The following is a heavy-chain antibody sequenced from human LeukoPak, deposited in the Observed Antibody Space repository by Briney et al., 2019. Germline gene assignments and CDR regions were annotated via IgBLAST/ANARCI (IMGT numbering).Heavy chain of an antibody. D-gene: IGHD6-19*01. Sequence: KTGGSLRLSCAASGFTFSSYGMHWVRQAPGQGLEWMGWINPNSGGTNYAQKFQGRVTMTRDTSISTAYMELSRLRSDDTAVYYCARAFRWYSSGWLYWGQGTLVTVSS. J-gene: IGHJ4*02. CDR1: GFTFSSYG. CDR3: ARAFRWYSSGWLY. CDR2: INPNSGGT. V-gene: IGHV1-2*02.